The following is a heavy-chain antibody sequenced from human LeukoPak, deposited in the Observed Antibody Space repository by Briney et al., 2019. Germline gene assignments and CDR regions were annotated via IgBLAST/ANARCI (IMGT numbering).Heavy chain of an antibody. Sequence: PSETLSLTCSVSGGSISSYFWSWIRQPPGKGLEWIGYIYNTGSTKYNPSLKSRVTISVDASKNQLSLKLSSVTAADTAVYYCARTTEGYCRGVSCYDYYYYMDVWGKGTTVTVSS. J-gene: IGHJ6*03. CDR3: ARTTEGYCRGVSCYDYYYYMDV. CDR2: IYNTGST. CDR1: GGSISSYF. D-gene: IGHD2-15*01. V-gene: IGHV4-59*01.